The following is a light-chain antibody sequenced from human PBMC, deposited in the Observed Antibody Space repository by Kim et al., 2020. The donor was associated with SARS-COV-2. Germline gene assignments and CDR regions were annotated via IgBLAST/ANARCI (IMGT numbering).Light chain of an antibody. Sequence: NFMLTQPHSVSESPGKTITISCTRSGGSIGSTFVQWYQLRPGSAPTTVIYEDDQRPSGVPHRFSGSIDSSSNSASLTISGLKIEDEAEYYCQSYDANDWVFGGGTQLTVL. CDR2: EDD. CDR3: QSYDANDWV. CDR1: GGSIGSTF. V-gene: IGLV6-57*04. J-gene: IGLJ3*02.